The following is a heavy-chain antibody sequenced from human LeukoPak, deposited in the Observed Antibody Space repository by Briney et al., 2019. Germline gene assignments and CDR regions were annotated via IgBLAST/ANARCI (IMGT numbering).Heavy chain of an antibody. CDR3: ARAHNWEGPKGD. D-gene: IGHD1-20*01. J-gene: IGHJ3*01. V-gene: IGHV1-2*02. CDR1: GYTFTGYY. Sequence: ASVKVSCKASGYTFTGYYMHWVRQAPGQGLEWMGWINPNSGGTNYAQKFQGRVTMTRDTSISTAYMELSRLRSEDTAVYYCARAHNWEGPKGDWGQGTMVIVSS. CDR2: INPNSGGT.